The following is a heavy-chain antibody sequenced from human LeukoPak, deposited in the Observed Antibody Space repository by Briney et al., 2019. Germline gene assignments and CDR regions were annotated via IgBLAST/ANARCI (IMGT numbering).Heavy chain of an antibody. CDR3: AKNYDFWSASGFDY. Sequence: GGSLRLSCAASGFTFKSYTMNWVRKAPGKGLEWVSSISSNSGVIHYADSVKGRFTISRDNAKNSLSLQMMSLRAEDTAVYYCAKNYDFWSASGFDYWGQGTLVTVSS. D-gene: IGHD3-3*01. CDR2: ISSNSGVI. CDR1: GFTFKSYT. V-gene: IGHV3-48*01. J-gene: IGHJ4*02.